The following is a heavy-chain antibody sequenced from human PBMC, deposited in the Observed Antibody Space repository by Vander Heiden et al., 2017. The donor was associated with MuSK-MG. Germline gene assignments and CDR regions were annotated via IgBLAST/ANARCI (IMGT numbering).Heavy chain of an antibody. CDR1: GFPFRSYG. D-gene: IGHD1-26*01. CDR2: ISSSSSYI. CDR3: ARVAGASGYYYYYYMDV. V-gene: IGHV3-21*01. Sequence: EVQLVESGGGLVKPGGSLRLSCAASGFPFRSYGMNWVRQAPGKGLEWVSSISSSSSYIYYADSVKGRFTISRDNAKNSLYLQMNSLRAEDTAVYYCARVAGASGYYYYYYMDVWGKGTTGTVSS. J-gene: IGHJ6*03.